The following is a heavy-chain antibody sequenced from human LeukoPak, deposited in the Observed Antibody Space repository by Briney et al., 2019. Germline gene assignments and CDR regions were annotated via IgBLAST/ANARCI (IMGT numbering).Heavy chain of an antibody. CDR1: GYTFTSYY. Sequence: ASVKVSCKASGYTFTSYYMHWVRQAPGQGLEWVGIINPSGGSTSYAQKFQGRVTMTRDTSTSTVYMELSSLRSEDTAVYYCARDRGGNCSGGSCYSGDYWGQGTLVTVSS. CDR2: INPSGGST. V-gene: IGHV1-46*01. CDR3: ARDRGGNCSGGSCYSGDY. D-gene: IGHD2-15*01. J-gene: IGHJ4*02.